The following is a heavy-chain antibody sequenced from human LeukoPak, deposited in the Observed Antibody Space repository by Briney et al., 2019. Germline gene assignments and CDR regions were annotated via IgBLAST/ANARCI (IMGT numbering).Heavy chain of an antibody. V-gene: IGHV3-66*01. J-gene: IGHJ6*03. Sequence: QPGGSLRLSCAASGFTFSSYWMSWVRQAPGKGLEWVAVIYSGGITSYADSVKGRFTISRDTSKNTVYLQMNSLRAEDTAMYYCARGTVTPGADYMDVWGKGTTVTISS. CDR2: IYSGGIT. CDR3: ARGTVTPGADYMDV. CDR1: GFTFSSYW. D-gene: IGHD4-11*01.